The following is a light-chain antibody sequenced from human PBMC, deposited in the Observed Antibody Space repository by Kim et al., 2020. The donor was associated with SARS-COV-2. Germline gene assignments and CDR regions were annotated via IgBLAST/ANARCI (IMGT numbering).Light chain of an antibody. CDR3: QSYDNSLTV. CDR1: SSNIGAGSA. V-gene: IGLV1-40*02. Sequence: QSVVTQPSSVSGAPGQRVTISCSGSSSNIGAGSAVHWYQHLPGTPPRLLIYGDNNRPSGVPDRFSGSKSGTSASLAITGLQPEDEADYYCQSYDNSLTVFGGGTQLTVL. CDR2: GDN. J-gene: IGLJ2*01.